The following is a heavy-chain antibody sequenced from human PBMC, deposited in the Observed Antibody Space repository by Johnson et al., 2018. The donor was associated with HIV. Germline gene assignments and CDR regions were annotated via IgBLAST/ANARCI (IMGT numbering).Heavy chain of an antibody. CDR3: ARAPEGGEVRHPGTFDV. D-gene: IGHD3-16*01. V-gene: IGHV3-7*05. CDR2: IKQHGSAT. Sequence: VQLVESGGGLVQPGGSLILSCAASGFTFRSYWMSWVRQAPGKGLEWVANIKQHGSATYYVDSVKGRFTISSDNAKNLLLLQMNSLSAKATAVYYCARAPEGGEVRHPGTFDVWGQGTLVTVSS. CDR1: GFTFRSYW. J-gene: IGHJ3*01.